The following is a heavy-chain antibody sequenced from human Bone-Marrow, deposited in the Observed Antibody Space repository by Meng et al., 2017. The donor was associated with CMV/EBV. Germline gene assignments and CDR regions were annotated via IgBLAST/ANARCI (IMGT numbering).Heavy chain of an antibody. Sequence: ASVKVSCKASGYTFTSYDINWVRQATGQGLEWMGWINPNSGGTNYAQKFQGRVTMTRDTSISTAYMELSRLRSDDTAVYYCASFGGGSPYQDYYGMDVWGQGTTVTVAS. J-gene: IGHJ6*01. CDR3: ASFGGGSPYQDYYGMDV. V-gene: IGHV1-2*02. CDR1: GYTFTSYD. CDR2: INPNSGGT. D-gene: IGHD2-15*01.